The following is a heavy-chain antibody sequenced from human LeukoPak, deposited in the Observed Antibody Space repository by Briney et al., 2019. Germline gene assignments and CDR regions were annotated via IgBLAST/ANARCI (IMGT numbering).Heavy chain of an antibody. Sequence: KVSGPTLVNPTQTLTLTCTFSGFSLSTSGVGVGWIRQPLGKALEWLALIYWDDDKRYSPSLESRLTLTKDTSKNQVVLKMTNMDPVDTATYYCAGGSGRTFDYWGQGTLVTVCS. J-gene: IGHJ4*02. CDR3: AGGSGRTFDY. CDR1: GFSLSTSGVG. V-gene: IGHV2-5*02. D-gene: IGHD3-10*01. CDR2: IYWDDDK.